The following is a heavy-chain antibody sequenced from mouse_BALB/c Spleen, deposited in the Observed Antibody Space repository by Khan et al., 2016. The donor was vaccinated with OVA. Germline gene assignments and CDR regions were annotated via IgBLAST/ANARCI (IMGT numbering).Heavy chain of an antibody. Sequence: QVQLKESGAELVRPWASVKLSCKTSGYIFTSYWIHWVKQRSGQGLVWIARIYPGTDNTYYNEKLKDKATLTADKSSSTSYMQLSILKSEDSAVYCCAREESLYYFDYWGQGTTLTVSS. D-gene: IGHD6-2*01. V-gene: IGHV1-76*01. CDR3: AREESLYYFDY. CDR2: IYPGTDNT. CDR1: GYIFTSYW. J-gene: IGHJ2*01.